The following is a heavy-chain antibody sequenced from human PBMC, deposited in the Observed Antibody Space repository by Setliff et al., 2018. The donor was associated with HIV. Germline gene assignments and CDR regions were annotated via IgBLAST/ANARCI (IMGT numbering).Heavy chain of an antibody. Sequence: SETLSLTCAVYGGSFSGYYWSWIRQPPGKGLEWIGEINHSGSTNYNMSLWSRVTISLDASRNQFSLELISVTAADTAIYYCARGSSTIAARPEFDPWGQGTLVTVSS. CDR1: GGSFSGYY. CDR3: ARGSSTIAARPEFDP. CDR2: INHSGST. D-gene: IGHD6-6*01. J-gene: IGHJ5*02. V-gene: IGHV4-34*01.